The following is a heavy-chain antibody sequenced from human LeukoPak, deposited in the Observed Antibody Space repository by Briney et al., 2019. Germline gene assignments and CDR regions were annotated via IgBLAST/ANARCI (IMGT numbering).Heavy chain of an antibody. V-gene: IGHV1-69*13. J-gene: IGHJ4*02. CDR3: ATSTPYSSSWYVGY. Sequence: SVKVSCKASGGTFSSYAISRVRQAPGQGLEWMGGIVPIFGTANYAQKFQGRVTITADESTSTAYMELSSLRSEDTAVYYCATSTPYSSSWYVGYWGQGTLVTVSS. CDR1: GGTFSSYA. CDR2: IVPIFGTA. D-gene: IGHD6-13*01.